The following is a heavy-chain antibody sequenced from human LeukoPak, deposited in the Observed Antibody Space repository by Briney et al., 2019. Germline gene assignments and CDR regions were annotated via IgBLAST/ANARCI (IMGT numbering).Heavy chain of an antibody. V-gene: IGHV3-30*03. CDR3: AREVDTAMVTGYFDY. J-gene: IGHJ4*02. D-gene: IGHD5-18*01. CDR2: ISYDGSNK. Sequence: GGSLRLSCAASGLSFSSYGMHWVRQAPGKGLEWVAAISYDGSNKYYAESVKGRFTISRDNSKNTLYLQMNSLRAEDTAVYYCAREVDTAMVTGYFDYWGQGTLVTVSS. CDR1: GLSFSSYG.